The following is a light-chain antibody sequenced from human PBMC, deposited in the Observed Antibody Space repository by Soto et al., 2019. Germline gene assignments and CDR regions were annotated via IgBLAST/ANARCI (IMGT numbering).Light chain of an antibody. V-gene: IGKV4-1*01. J-gene: IGKJ3*01. CDR2: WAS. Sequence: DIVMTQSPDSRAVSLGERATINCKSSQSVLYSSNNKNYLAWYQQKPGQPPKLLIYWASDRESGVPDRFSGSGSGTDFTLTISSLQAEDVAVYYCQQYYSTSFTFGPGTKVDIK. CDR3: QQYYSTSFT. CDR1: QSVLYSSNNKNY.